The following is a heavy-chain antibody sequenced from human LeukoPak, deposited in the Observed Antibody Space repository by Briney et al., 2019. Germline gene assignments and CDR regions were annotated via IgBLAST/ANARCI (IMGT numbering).Heavy chain of an antibody. Sequence: SETLSLTCTVSGGSISSSSYYWGWIRQPPGKGLEWIGSIYYSGSTYYNPSLKSRVTISVDTSKNQFSLKLSSVTAADTAVYYCARVFRRPGYYFDYWGQGTLVTVSS. CDR2: IYYSGST. D-gene: IGHD6-6*01. CDR3: ARVFRRPGYYFDY. CDR1: GGSISSSSYY. J-gene: IGHJ4*02. V-gene: IGHV4-39*07.